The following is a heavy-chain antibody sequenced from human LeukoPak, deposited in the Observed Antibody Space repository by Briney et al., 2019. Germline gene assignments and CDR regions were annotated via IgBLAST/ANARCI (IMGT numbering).Heavy chain of an antibody. CDR1: GGSISSYY. D-gene: IGHD2-15*01. CDR2: IYYSGST. J-gene: IGHJ4*02. CDR3: ASGGSRVSGHDY. Sequence: TSETLSLTCTVSGGSISSYYWSWIRQPPGKGLEWIGYIYYSGSTNYNPSLKSRVTISVDTSKNQFSLKLSSVTAADTAVYYCASGGSRVSGHDYWGQGTLVTVSS. V-gene: IGHV4-59*01.